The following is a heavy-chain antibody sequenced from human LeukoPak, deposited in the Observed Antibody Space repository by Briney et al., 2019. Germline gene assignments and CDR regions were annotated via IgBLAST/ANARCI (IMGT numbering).Heavy chain of an antibody. V-gene: IGHV4-59*01. J-gene: IGHJ3*02. Sequence: SETLSLTCAVYGGSFSGYYWSWIRQPPGKGLEWIGYIYYSGSTNYNPSLKSRVTISVDTSKNQFSLKLSSVTAADTAVYYCARRYRIAAAGDAFDIWGQGTMVTVSS. CDR2: IYYSGST. D-gene: IGHD6-13*01. CDR3: ARRYRIAAAGDAFDI. CDR1: GGSFSGYY.